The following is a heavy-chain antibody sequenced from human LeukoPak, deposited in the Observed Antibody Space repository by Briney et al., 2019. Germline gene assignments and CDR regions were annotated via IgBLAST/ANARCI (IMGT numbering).Heavy chain of an antibody. D-gene: IGHD2-15*01. CDR3: ARDGRLPPTPPDY. J-gene: IGHJ4*02. V-gene: IGHV3-21*01. Sequence: GGSLRLSCAASGFTFSSYSMNWVRQAPGKGLEWVSSISSSSSYIYYADSVKGRFTISRDNAKNSLYLQMNSLRAEDTAVYYCARDGRLPPTPPDYWGQGTLVTVSS. CDR2: ISSSSSYI. CDR1: GFTFSSYS.